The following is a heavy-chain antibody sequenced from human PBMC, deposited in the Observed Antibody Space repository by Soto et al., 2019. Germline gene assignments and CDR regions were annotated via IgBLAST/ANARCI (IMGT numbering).Heavy chain of an antibody. D-gene: IGHD4-17*01. CDR1: GGSISSGGYS. CDR3: ARAMTTVTTLDY. V-gene: IGHV4-30-2*01. J-gene: IGHJ4*02. CDR2: MYHSGST. Sequence: PSETLSLTCAVSGGSISSGGYSWSWIRQPPGKCLEWIGYMYHSGSTYYNPSLKSRVTISIDRSKNQFSLKLSSVTAADTAVYYCARAMTTVTTLDYWGQGTLVTVSS.